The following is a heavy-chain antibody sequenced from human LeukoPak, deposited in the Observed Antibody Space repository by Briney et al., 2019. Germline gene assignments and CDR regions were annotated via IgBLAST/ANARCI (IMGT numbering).Heavy chain of an antibody. D-gene: IGHD6-13*01. Sequence: GGSLRLSCAASGFTFSSYAMSWVRQAPGKGLEWVSAISGSGGSTYYADSVKGRFTISRDNSKNTLYLEMNSLRAEDSAEYYCARGSSSWRNAMDVWGQGTTVTVSS. CDR2: ISGSGGST. V-gene: IGHV3-23*01. CDR1: GFTFSSYA. CDR3: ARGSSSWRNAMDV. J-gene: IGHJ6*02.